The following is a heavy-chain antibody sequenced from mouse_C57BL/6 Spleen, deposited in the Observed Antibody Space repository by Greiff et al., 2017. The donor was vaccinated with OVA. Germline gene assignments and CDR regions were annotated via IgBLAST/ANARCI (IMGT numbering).Heavy chain of an antibody. J-gene: IGHJ4*01. Sequence: EVKLQESGPGMVKPSQSLSLTCTVTGYSITSGYDWHWIRHFPGNKLEWMGYISYSGSTNYNPSLKSRISITHDTSKNHFFLKLNSVTTEDTATYYCARGGGGSSYYAMDYWGQGTSVTVSS. CDR3: ARGGGGSSYYAMDY. CDR1: GYSITSGYD. D-gene: IGHD1-1*01. V-gene: IGHV3-1*01. CDR2: ISYSGST.